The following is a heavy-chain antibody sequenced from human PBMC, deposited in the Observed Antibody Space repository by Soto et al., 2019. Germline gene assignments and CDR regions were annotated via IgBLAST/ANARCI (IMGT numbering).Heavy chain of an antibody. CDR3: ARIPVDTSMIYWLDP. CDR1: GGSVISGDYY. V-gene: IGHV4-61*08. Sequence: TLSLTFTVSGGSVISGDYYWSWIRPPPGKGLEWIGYIYYSGNTNYNPSLKSRVIISVDTSKNLFSLKLTSVTAADTAVYYCARIPVDTSMIYWLDPWGQGTLVTVSS. D-gene: IGHD5-18*01. CDR2: IYYSGNT. J-gene: IGHJ5*02.